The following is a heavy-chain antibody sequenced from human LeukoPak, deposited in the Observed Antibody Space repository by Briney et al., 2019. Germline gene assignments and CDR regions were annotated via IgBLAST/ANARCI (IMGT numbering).Heavy chain of an antibody. Sequence: GGSLRLSCAASGFTFSSYSMNWVRQAPGKGLEWVSSISSSSSYIYYADSVKGRFTISRDNAKNSLYLQMNSLRAEDTAVYYCAKYCSSTSCYEGGDYWGQGTLVTVSS. CDR3: AKYCSSTSCYEGGDY. V-gene: IGHV3-21*01. J-gene: IGHJ4*02. CDR2: ISSSSSYI. CDR1: GFTFSSYS. D-gene: IGHD2-2*01.